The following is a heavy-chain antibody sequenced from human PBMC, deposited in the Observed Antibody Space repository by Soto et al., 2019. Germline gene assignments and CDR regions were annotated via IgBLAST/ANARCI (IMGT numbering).Heavy chain of an antibody. CDR3: AREDGYNGFDY. CDR2: IYYSGST. D-gene: IGHD6-25*01. J-gene: IGHJ4*02. V-gene: IGHV4-30-4*01. Sequence: SETLSLTCTVSGGSISSGDYYWSWIRQPPGKGLEWIGYIYYSGSTYYNPSLKSRVTISVDTSKTQFSLKLSSVTAADTAVYYCAREDGYNGFDYWGQGTLVTV. CDR1: GGSISSGDYY.